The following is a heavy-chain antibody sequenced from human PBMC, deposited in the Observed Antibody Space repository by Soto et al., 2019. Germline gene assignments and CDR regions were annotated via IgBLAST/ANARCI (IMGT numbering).Heavy chain of an antibody. D-gene: IGHD1-26*01. CDR3: ARVPGRVGATHFDY. V-gene: IGHV4-4*02. J-gene: IGHJ4*02. CDR2: IFHSGST. Sequence: SETLSLTCAVSGDSISSSNWWSWVRQPPGKGLEWIGEIFHSGSTNYNPYLKSRVTISVDKSKNQFSLRLSSVTAADTAVYYCARVPGRVGATHFDYWGQGTLVTVSS. CDR1: GDSISSSNW.